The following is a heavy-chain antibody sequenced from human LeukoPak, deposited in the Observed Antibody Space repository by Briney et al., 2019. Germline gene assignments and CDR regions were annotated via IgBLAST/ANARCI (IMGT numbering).Heavy chain of an antibody. V-gene: IGHV1-18*01. J-gene: IGHJ3*02. CDR2: ISAYNGNT. Sequence: ASVKVSCKASGYSFSTYAIQWVRQAPGQGLEWMGWISAYNGNTNYAQKLQGRVTMTTDTSTSTAYMELRSLRSDDTAVYYCARDGGLGGRGAFDIWGQGTMVTVSS. D-gene: IGHD3-16*01. CDR1: GYSFSTYA. CDR3: ARDGGLGGRGAFDI.